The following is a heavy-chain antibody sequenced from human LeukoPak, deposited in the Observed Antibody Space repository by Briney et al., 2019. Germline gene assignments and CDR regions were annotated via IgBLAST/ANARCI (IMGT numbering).Heavy chain of an antibody. D-gene: IGHD6-13*01. V-gene: IGHV4-34*01. CDR3: ARGRRWAAAAILY. Sequence: SETLSLTCAVYGGSFSGYYWSWIRQPPGKGLEWIGEINHSGSTNYNPSLKSRVTISVDTSKNQFSLKLSSVTAADTAVYYCARGRRWAAAAILYWGQGTLVTVSS. CDR1: GGSFSGYY. CDR2: INHSGST. J-gene: IGHJ4*02.